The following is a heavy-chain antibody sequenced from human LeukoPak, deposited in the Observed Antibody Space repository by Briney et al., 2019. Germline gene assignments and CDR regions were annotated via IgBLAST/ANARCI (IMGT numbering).Heavy chain of an antibody. J-gene: IGHJ4*02. D-gene: IGHD6-19*01. CDR1: GFIFSSYG. Sequence: PGGSLRLSCAASGFIFSSYGMSWVRQAPGKGLEWVSSLGGSGGSTNHAESVKGRFTISRDNSKNTLYLQMNSLRVEDTAVYYCAKGEPFTVAANWGQGTLVTVSS. CDR3: AKGEPFTVAAN. V-gene: IGHV3-23*01. CDR2: LGGSGGST.